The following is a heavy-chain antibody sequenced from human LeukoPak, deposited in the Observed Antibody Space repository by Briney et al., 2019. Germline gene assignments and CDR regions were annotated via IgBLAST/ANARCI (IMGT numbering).Heavy chain of an antibody. CDR2: INHSGST. CDR3: ARKYSSSWYRPQYYFDY. J-gene: IGHJ4*02. Sequence: SETLSLTCAVYGGSFSGYYWSWIRQPPGKGLEWIGEINHSGSTNYNPSLKSRVTISVDTSKNQISLKLSSVTAADTAVYYCARKYSSSWYRPQYYFDYWGQGTLVTVSS. CDR1: GGSFSGYY. D-gene: IGHD6-13*01. V-gene: IGHV4-34*01.